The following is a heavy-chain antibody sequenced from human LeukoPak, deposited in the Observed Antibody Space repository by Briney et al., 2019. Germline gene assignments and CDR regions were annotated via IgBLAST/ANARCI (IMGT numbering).Heavy chain of an antibody. J-gene: IGHJ4*02. CDR3: ARDSYYYDSSGYYLVY. D-gene: IGHD3-22*01. CDR2: ISSNSGFK. CDR1: GFTFSRYT. Sequence: GGSLRLSCAASGFTFSRYTMNWVRQAPGKGLEWVSSISSNSGFKKYADSLKGRFTISRDNAKNSLYLQMNSLRAEDTAVYYCARDSYYYDSSGYYLVYWGQGTLVTVSS. V-gene: IGHV3-21*01.